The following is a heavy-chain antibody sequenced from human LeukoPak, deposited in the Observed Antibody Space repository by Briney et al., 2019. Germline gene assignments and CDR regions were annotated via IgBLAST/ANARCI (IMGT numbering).Heavy chain of an antibody. CDR1: GFTVSSNY. CDR3: ARGNPNYYYYGMDV. V-gene: IGHV3-66*01. Sequence: GGSLRLSCAAPGFTVSSNYMSWVRQAPGKGLEWVSVVYSGGSTYYADSVKGRFTISRDNSKNTLYLQMNSLRAEDTAVYYCARGNPNYYYYGMDVWGQGTTVTVSS. J-gene: IGHJ6*02. CDR2: VYSGGST.